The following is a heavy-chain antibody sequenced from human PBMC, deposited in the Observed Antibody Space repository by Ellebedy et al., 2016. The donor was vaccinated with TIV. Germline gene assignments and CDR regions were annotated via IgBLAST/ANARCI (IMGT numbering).Heavy chain of an antibody. D-gene: IGHD2-2*01. Sequence: SETLSLTXTVSGGSFGSYYWSWIRQPAGKGLEWIGRVYASGATTYNPSLKSRVTMSADASQEQFSMTLTSVTAADTAVYFCARSCSPSCWECLEYWGQGVLVTVSS. CDR1: GGSFGSYY. J-gene: IGHJ4*02. CDR2: VYASGAT. CDR3: ARSCSPSCWECLEY. V-gene: IGHV4-4*07.